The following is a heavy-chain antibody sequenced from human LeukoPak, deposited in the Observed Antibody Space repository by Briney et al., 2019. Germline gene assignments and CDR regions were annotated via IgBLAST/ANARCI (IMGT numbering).Heavy chain of an antibody. CDR3: AKALRYTSGSTNFDY. V-gene: IGHV3-23*01. D-gene: IGHD6-19*01. CDR1: GFTFSNAW. J-gene: IGHJ4*02. CDR2: ISGSGDST. Sequence: GGSLRLSCAASGFTFSNAWMSWVRQAPGKGLEWVSGISGSGDSTYYADSVKGRFTISRDNSKNTLYLQMNSLRVEDTALYFCAKALRYTSGSTNFDYWGQGTLVTVSS.